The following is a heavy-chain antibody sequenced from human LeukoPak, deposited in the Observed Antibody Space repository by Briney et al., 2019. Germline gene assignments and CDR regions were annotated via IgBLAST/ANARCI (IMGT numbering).Heavy chain of an antibody. V-gene: IGHV4-34*01. Sequence: SGTLSLTCAVYGGTFSGYYWTWIRQPPGKGLEWIGEINDRGSTNYDPTLKSRVTISVDTSKNQFALKLTSVTAADTAVYYCARGRRWWGQGALVTVSS. CDR1: GGTFSGYY. CDR3: ARGRRW. D-gene: IGHD5-24*01. J-gene: IGHJ4*02. CDR2: INDRGST.